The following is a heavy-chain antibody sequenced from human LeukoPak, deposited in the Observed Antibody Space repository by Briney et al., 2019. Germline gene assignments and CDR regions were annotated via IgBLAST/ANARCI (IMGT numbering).Heavy chain of an antibody. Sequence: KVSCKASGFTFTSSAVQWVRQARGQRLEWIGWIVVGSGNTNYAQKFQERVTITRDMSTSTAYMELSSLRSEDTAVYYCARHDFHQTYFDSWGQGTLVTVSS. D-gene: IGHD2-21*02. CDR1: GFTFTSSA. CDR3: ARHDFHQTYFDS. CDR2: IVVGSGNT. V-gene: IGHV1-58*01. J-gene: IGHJ4*02.